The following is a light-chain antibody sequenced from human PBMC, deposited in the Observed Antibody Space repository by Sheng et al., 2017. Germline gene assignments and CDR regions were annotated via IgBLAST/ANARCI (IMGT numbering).Light chain of an antibody. V-gene: IGKV3-20*01. CDR2: DAS. CDR3: QQYNNWPPFS. Sequence: IVLTQSPGTLSLSPGERATLSCRASQIVSSSYLAWFQQKPGQAPRLLIYDASSRATGIPDRFSGSGSGTDFTLIISRLEPEDFAIYYCQQYNNWPPFSFGQGTRLEIK. CDR1: QIVSSSY. J-gene: IGKJ2*03.